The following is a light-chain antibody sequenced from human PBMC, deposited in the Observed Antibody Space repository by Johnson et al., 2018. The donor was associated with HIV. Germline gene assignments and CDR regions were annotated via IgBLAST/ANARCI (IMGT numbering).Light chain of an antibody. J-gene: IGLJ1*01. CDR1: SSNIGNNY. CDR3: GTWDSSLSVYV. V-gene: IGLV1-51*01. CDR2: DSN. Sequence: QSVFTQPPSVSAAPGQKVTISCSGSSSNIGNNYVSWYQHLPGAAPKLLIYDSNKRPSGIPDRFSGSKSGTSATLDITGLQTGDEADYYCGTWDSSLSVYVFATGTKVPVL.